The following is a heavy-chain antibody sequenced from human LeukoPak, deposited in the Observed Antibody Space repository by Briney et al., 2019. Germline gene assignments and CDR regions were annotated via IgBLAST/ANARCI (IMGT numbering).Heavy chain of an antibody. CDR2: INGYNGNT. CDR1: GYTFTNYG. J-gene: IGHJ4*02. Sequence: GASVKVSCKASGYTFTNYGISWVRQAPGQGLEWMAWINGYNGNTKHAQKFQGRVTMTTDTSTSTAYMDLRSLRSDDTAVYYCARDDYGGNSGLFDYWGQGTLVSVSS. V-gene: IGHV1-18*01. CDR3: ARDDYGGNSGLFDY. D-gene: IGHD4-23*01.